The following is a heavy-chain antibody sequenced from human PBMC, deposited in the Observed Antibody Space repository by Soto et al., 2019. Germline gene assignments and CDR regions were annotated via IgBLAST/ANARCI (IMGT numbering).Heavy chain of an antibody. CDR3: ARSQYSHGSGSYLLVFFGMRLPPRSTIFPYTSLFD. D-gene: IGHD3-10*01. J-gene: IGHJ2*01. Sequence: WASVKVSCKVSGGTFSGYAISWVRQAPGQGLEWMGGIIPIFGTANYAQKFQGRVTITADRSTSTAYMELSSLRSEHTAVYYCARSQYSHGSGSYLLVFFGMRLPPRSTIFPYTSLFD. V-gene: IGHV1-69*06. CDR1: GGTFSGYA. CDR2: IIPIFGTA.